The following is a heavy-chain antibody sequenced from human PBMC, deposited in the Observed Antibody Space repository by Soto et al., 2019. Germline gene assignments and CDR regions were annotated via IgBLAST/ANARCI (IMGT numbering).Heavy chain of an antibody. Sequence: HPGGSLRLSCAASGFTFSSYGMHWVRQAPGKGLEWVAVIWYDGSNKYYADSVKGRFTISRDNSKNTLYLQMNSLRAEDTAVYYCARGGLNQPAYYYDSSGYPHESPVDLGMDVWGQGTTVTVSS. J-gene: IGHJ6*02. CDR3: ARGGLNQPAYYYDSSGYPHESPVDLGMDV. CDR1: GFTFSSYG. V-gene: IGHV3-33*01. D-gene: IGHD3-22*01. CDR2: IWYDGSNK.